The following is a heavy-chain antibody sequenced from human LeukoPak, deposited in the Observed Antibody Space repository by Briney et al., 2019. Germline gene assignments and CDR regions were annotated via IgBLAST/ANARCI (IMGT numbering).Heavy chain of an antibody. CDR1: GFTFSSYG. J-gene: IGHJ4*02. V-gene: IGHV3-30*18. CDR3: AKAEGHYFDY. CDR2: ISYDGSNK. Sequence: PGRSLRLSCAASGFTFSSYGMHWVRRAPGKGLEWVAVISYDGSNKYYADSVKGRFTISRDNSKNTLYLQMNSLRAEDTAVYYCAKAEGHYFDYWGQGTLVTVSS.